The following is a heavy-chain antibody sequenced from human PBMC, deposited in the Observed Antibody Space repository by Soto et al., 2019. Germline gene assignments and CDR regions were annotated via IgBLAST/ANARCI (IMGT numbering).Heavy chain of an antibody. Sequence: QVQLVQSGAEVKKPGASVKVSCKASGYTFTNYGISWVRQAPGQGVEWMGWISADKGITNYAQKIQGRVTMTTDTSTSTAYMELRSLGSDATAVYYSARRGVLPDYWGQGTLVTVSS. V-gene: IGHV1-18*01. CDR3: ARRGVLPDY. CDR1: GYTFTNYG. CDR2: ISADKGIT. J-gene: IGHJ4*02. D-gene: IGHD3-10*01.